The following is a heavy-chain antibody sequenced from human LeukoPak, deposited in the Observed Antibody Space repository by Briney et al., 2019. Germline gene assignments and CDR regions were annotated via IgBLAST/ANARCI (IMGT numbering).Heavy chain of an antibody. J-gene: IGHJ6*03. CDR2: IIPIFGTA. CDR3: ARVAARPRYYYYYMDV. V-gene: IGHV1-69*13. D-gene: IGHD6-6*01. Sequence: ASVKVSCKASGGTLSSYAISWVRQAPGQGLEWMGGIIPIFGTANYAQKFQGRVTITADESTSTAYMELSSLRSEDTAVYYCARVAARPRYYYYYMDVWGKGTTVTVSS. CDR1: GGTLSSYA.